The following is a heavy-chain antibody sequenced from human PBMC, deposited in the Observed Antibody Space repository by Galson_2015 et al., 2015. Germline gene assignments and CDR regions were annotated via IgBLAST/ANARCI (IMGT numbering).Heavy chain of an antibody. CDR2: IFHSGTT. J-gene: IGHJ5*01. V-gene: IGHV4-38-2*02. Sequence: SEALSLTCTVSGFSITTGYYWGWIRQPPGKGLERIGSIFHSGTTHYNPSLTSRLSISVDTSRNQFSLKLTSLTAADTAVYYCARAFRIDCSGNGCFLDWFDSWGQGTLVSVSS. CDR1: GFSITTGYY. D-gene: IGHD2-15*01. CDR3: ARAFRIDCSGNGCFLDWFDS.